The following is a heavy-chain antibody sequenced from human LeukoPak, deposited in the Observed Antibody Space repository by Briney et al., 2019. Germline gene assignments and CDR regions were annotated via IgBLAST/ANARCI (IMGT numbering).Heavy chain of an antibody. CDR1: GYSFTSYW. V-gene: IGHV5-51*01. CDR3: ARLSGEGYYYSSS. CDR2: IYPGDSNA. J-gene: IGHJ4*02. Sequence: GESLKISCTGSGYSFTSYWIGWVRQMPGKGLEWMGIIYPGDSNARYSPSFQGQVTISADKSISTAYLQWSSLKASDTAMYYCARLSGEGYYYSSSWGQGTLVTVSS. D-gene: IGHD3-10*01.